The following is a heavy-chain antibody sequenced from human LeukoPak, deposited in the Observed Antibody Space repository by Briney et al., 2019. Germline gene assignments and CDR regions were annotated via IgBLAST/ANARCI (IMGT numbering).Heavy chain of an antibody. D-gene: IGHD2-2*01. CDR2: LCTGGGT. CDR1: GIPVAANY. V-gene: IGHV3-53*01. J-gene: IGHJ5*02. CDR3: ARLRTQVGSTTQEGWFDP. Sequence: PGESLRLSCAASGIPVAANYMAWVRQAPGKGLEFVSVLCTGGGTDYVDSVKGRFTISRDNSKNIVYLQMNTLRPEDTAVYFCARLRTQVGSTTQEGWFDPWGRGTLVTVSS.